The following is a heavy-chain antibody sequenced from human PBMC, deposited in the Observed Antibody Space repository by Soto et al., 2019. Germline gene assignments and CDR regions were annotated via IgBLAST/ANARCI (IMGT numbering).Heavy chain of an antibody. J-gene: IGHJ4*02. D-gene: IGHD2-15*01. Sequence: ASETLSLTCTVSGGSVSSGSYYWSWIRQPPGKGLEWIGYIYYSGSTNYNPSLKSRVTISVDTSKNQFSLKLSSVTAADTAVYFCARARRLLPQYFDYWGQGTLVTVSS. CDR1: GGSVSSGSYY. V-gene: IGHV4-61*01. CDR2: IYYSGST. CDR3: ARARRLLPQYFDY.